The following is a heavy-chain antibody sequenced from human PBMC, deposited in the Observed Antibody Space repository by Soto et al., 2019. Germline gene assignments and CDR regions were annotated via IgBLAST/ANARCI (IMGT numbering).Heavy chain of an antibody. CDR2: INAGNGNT. D-gene: IGHD1-1*01. V-gene: IGHV1-3*01. CDR1: GYTFTSYA. Sequence: ASVKVSCKASGYTFTSYAMHWVRQAPGQRLEWMGWINAGNGNTKYSQKFQGRVTITRDTSASTANMELTSLTSEDTAVYYCARGKGMEENYYYYGLDIWGQGTTVTVSS. CDR3: ARGKGMEENYYYYGLDI. J-gene: IGHJ6*02.